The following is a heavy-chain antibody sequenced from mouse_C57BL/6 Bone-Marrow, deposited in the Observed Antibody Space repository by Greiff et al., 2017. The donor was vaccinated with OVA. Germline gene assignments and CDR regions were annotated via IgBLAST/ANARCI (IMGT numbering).Heavy chain of an antibody. D-gene: IGHD1-1*01. V-gene: IGHV1-39*01. CDR2: INPNYGTT. CDR3: ARSYYYGSSDWYFDV. CDR1: GYSFTDYN. J-gene: IGHJ1*03. Sequence: VQLQQSGPELVKPGASVKISCKASGYSFTDYNMNWVKQSNGKSLEWIGVINPNYGTTSYNQKFKGKAPFTVAPSSSTAYMQLNSLTSEDSAVYYGARSYYYGSSDWYFDVWGTGTTVTVSA.